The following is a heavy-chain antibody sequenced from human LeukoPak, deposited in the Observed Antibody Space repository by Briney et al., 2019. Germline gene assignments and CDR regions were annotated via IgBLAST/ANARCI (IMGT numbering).Heavy chain of an antibody. D-gene: IGHD4/OR15-4a*01. Sequence: ASVNVSCKTSGYTFTSYYIHWLRQAPGQRFEWMGWSDPKSGATKYEHFQGRVTMTRDTSISTAYMELSRLTSDDTAVYYCARLMVGTDAFDIWGQGTMVTVSS. CDR3: ARLMVGTDAFDI. J-gene: IGHJ3*02. V-gene: IGHV1-2*02. CDR2: SDPKSGAT. CDR1: GYTFTSYY.